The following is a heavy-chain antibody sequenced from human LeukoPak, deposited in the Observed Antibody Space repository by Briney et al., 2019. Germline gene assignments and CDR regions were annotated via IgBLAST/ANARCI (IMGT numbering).Heavy chain of an antibody. D-gene: IGHD4-11*01. CDR2: IKEDGREK. CDR1: GFTFASCW. J-gene: IGHJ4*02. Sequence: GGPLRLSCAASGFTFASCWMSWVRQAPGKGLEWVASIKEDGREKYYMDSVKGRFTISRDNAKNSLSLQMNSLRAGDTAVYYCARVPGVTRYFDYWGQGTLVTVSS. CDR3: ARVPGVTRYFDY. V-gene: IGHV3-7*01.